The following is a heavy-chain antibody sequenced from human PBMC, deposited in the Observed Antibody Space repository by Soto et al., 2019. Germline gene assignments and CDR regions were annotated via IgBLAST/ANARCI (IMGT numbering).Heavy chain of an antibody. V-gene: IGHV4-59*08. Sequence: SETLSLTCTVSGGSISSYYWSWIRQPPGKGLEWIGYIYYSGSTNYNPPLKNRVTISVDTSKNQFSLKLSSVTAADTAVYYCARPVITMVRGVIITGWFDPWGQGTLVTVSS. J-gene: IGHJ5*02. CDR1: GGSISSYY. CDR3: ARPVITMVRGVIITGWFDP. CDR2: IYYSGST. D-gene: IGHD3-10*01.